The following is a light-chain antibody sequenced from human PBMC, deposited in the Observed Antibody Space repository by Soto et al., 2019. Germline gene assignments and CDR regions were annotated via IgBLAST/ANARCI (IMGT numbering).Light chain of an antibody. CDR1: QSVSSN. J-gene: IGKJ3*01. Sequence: EIVMTQSPATLSVCQGERATLSCRASQSVSSNLAWYQQKPGQAPRLLIYGASTRATGIPARFSGSGSGTDFTLTISSLQSEDFAVYYCQQYNNWPPFTFGPGTKVDIK. V-gene: IGKV3-15*01. CDR2: GAS. CDR3: QQYNNWPPFT.